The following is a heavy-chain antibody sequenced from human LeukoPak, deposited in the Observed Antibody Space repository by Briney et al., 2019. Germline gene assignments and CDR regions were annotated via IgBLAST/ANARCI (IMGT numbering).Heavy chain of an antibody. CDR1: GYTFTSYG. D-gene: IGHD3-10*01. V-gene: IGHV1-18*01. CDR3: VQSTQWFGELFLVY. J-gene: IGHJ4*02. CDR2: ISAYNGNT. Sequence: AASVKVSCKASGYTFTSYGISWVRQAPGQGLEWMGWISAYNGNTNYAQKLQGRVTMTTDTSTSTAYMELRSLRSDDTAVYYCVQSTQWFGELFLVYWGQGTLVTVSS.